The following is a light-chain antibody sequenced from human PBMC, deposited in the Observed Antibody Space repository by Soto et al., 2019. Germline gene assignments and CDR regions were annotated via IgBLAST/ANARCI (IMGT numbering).Light chain of an antibody. CDR2: KAS. Sequence: DIQMTPSPYTLSASVGDRVTITCRASQSISSWLAWYQQKPWKAPKLLIYKASSLKSGVPSRFSGSGSGTEFTLTISSLQPDDFATYYCHHDNSLYTVGQGTKLEIK. CDR1: QSISSW. CDR3: HHDNSLYT. V-gene: IGKV1-5*03. J-gene: IGKJ2*01.